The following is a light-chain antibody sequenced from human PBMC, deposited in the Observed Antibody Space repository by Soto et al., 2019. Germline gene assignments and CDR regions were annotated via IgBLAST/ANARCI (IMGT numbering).Light chain of an antibody. V-gene: IGKV3-20*01. CDR3: HQSNTVPWT. J-gene: IGKJ1*01. CDR2: GAS. CDR1: QSVIY. Sequence: EIVLTQSPGTLSLSPGERATLSCRASQSVIYLAWYQHKPGQAPRLLIYGASNRATGIPDRFSGSGSGTDFTLTINRLGPEDSAAYYCHQSNTVPWTFGQGTKVEIK.